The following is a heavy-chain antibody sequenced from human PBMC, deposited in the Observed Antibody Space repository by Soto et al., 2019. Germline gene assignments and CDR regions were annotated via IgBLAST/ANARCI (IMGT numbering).Heavy chain of an antibody. D-gene: IGHD3-3*01. CDR2: INPIFGTE. Sequence: QVQLVQSGAEVKKPGSSVKVSCKASGGTFSSYAISWVRQAPGQGLEWMGGINPIFGTENYAQKFQGRVPLTADESTSTAYRELSILRSEDTAVYYCASRYDFYFDYWGQGTLVTVSS. V-gene: IGHV1-69*12. CDR1: GGTFSSYA. CDR3: ASRYDFYFDY. J-gene: IGHJ4*02.